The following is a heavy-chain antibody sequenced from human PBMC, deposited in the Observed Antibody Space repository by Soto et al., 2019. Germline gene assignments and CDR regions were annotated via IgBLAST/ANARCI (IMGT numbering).Heavy chain of an antibody. J-gene: IGHJ3*01. Sequence: PGGSLRLSCATSGVTFSKYAMTWVRQVPGRRLEWVSSIVARGEDTRYADSVKGRFTISRENYRDTLYLQMNSLRVDDTAVYYCARDPNGDYLGAFVFWGQGTVVTVSS. D-gene: IGHD4-17*01. CDR2: IVARGEDT. CDR3: ARDPNGDYLGAFVF. CDR1: GVTFSKYA. V-gene: IGHV3-23*01.